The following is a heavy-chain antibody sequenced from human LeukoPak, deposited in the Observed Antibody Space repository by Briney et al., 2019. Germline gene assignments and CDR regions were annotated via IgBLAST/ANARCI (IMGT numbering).Heavy chain of an antibody. V-gene: IGHV4-39*07. CDR1: GGSISSSPYY. Sequence: SETLSLTCTVSGGSISSSPYYWGWIRQPPGKGLEWIGSIYYSGTTHYNPSLESRVTISVDTSKNQFSLKLASVTAAGTAIYYCAKGAGGFSYYNWFDPWGQGTLVTVSS. CDR3: AKGAGGFSYYNWFDP. CDR2: IYYSGTT. D-gene: IGHD5-18*01. J-gene: IGHJ5*02.